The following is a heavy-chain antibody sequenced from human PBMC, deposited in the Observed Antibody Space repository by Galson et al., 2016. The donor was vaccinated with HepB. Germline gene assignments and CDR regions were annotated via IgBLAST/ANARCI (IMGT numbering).Heavy chain of an antibody. Sequence: SVKVSCKASGGTFTSYTINWVRQAPGQGLEWMGGIIPVFGTTNYAQRFQGRVTITANESTRTAYMELSTLSSEDTAVYYCARDFGDYVGSDYYYDGMDVWGQGTTVTVSS. CDR2: IIPVFGTT. CDR3: ARDFGDYVGSDYYYDGMDV. CDR1: GGTFTSYT. D-gene: IGHD4-17*01. J-gene: IGHJ6*02. V-gene: IGHV1-69*13.